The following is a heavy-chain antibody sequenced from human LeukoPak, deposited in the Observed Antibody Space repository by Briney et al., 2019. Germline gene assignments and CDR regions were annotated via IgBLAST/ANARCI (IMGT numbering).Heavy chain of an antibody. Sequence: ASVKVSCKASGYTFTSYYMHWVRQAPGQRLEWMGWINAGNGNTKYSQKFQGRVTITRDTSASTAYMELRSLRSEDTAVYYCARTYGSGSYYNPFDYWGQGTLVTVSS. V-gene: IGHV1-3*01. D-gene: IGHD3-10*01. CDR2: INAGNGNT. CDR1: GYTFTSYY. CDR3: ARTYGSGSYYNPFDY. J-gene: IGHJ4*02.